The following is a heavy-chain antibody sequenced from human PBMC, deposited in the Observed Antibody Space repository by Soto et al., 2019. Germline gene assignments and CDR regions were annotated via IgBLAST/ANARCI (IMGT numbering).Heavy chain of an antibody. J-gene: IGHJ4*02. D-gene: IGHD3-10*01. CDR2: ISGSGGST. V-gene: IGHV3-23*01. CDR3: AKGHGSGSYGARGDY. Sequence: EVQLLEFGGGLVQPGGSLRLSCAASGFTFSSYAMSWVRQAPGKGLEWVSAISGSGGSTYYADSVKGRFTISRDNSKNTLYLQMNSLRAEDTAVYYCAKGHGSGSYGARGDYWGQGTLVTVSS. CDR1: GFTFSSYA.